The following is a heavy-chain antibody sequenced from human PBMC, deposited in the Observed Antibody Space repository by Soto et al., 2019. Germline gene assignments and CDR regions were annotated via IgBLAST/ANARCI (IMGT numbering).Heavy chain of an antibody. J-gene: IGHJ5*02. CDR3: AHRPPYSANWHSGWFGP. Sequence: QITLKEYGPTLVKPTQPLTLTCAFSVFSISTSGVGVGWNRQPIGKALEWLVFIYWADDTRYSPPLRSRLSITEDASKTQVVLTMTNVDPVDTATYFCAHRPPYSANWHSGWFGPWGQGVLVTVSS. CDR2: IYWADDT. CDR1: VFSISTSGVG. D-gene: IGHD1-7*01. V-gene: IGHV2-5*02.